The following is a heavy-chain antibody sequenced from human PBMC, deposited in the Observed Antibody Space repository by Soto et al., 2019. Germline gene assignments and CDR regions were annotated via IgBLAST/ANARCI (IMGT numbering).Heavy chain of an antibody. Sequence: QVQLQESGPGLVKPSETLSLTCNVSGGSIRSYYWSWVRQPAGKPLEWIGRIYTSGSTNYNPSLKCRVSMSVDTSKNQFSLEVTSVTAADTAVYYCAREGASGFGMDVWGLGPTVPVSS. J-gene: IGHJ6*02. CDR1: GGSIRSYY. V-gene: IGHV4-4*07. D-gene: IGHD1-26*01. CDR3: AREGASGFGMDV. CDR2: IYTSGST.